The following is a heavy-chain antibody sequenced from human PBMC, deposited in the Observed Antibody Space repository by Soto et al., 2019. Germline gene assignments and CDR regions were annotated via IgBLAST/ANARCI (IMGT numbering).Heavy chain of an antibody. Sequence: SGGSLRLSCAASGFTFSSYAMSWVRQAPGKGLEWVSAISGSGIGTYHADSVKGRFTISRDNSKNTLYLQMNSLRAEDTAVYYCAKSGSSRAYNWFDPWGQGTLVTVSS. CDR2: ISGSGIGT. D-gene: IGHD6-6*01. CDR1: GFTFSSYA. V-gene: IGHV3-23*01. CDR3: AKSGSSRAYNWFDP. J-gene: IGHJ5*02.